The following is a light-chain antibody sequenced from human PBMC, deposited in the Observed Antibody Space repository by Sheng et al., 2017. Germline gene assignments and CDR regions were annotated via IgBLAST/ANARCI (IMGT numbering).Light chain of an antibody. CDR3: ASYAGDFGLV. J-gene: IGLJ3*02. Sequence: QSTLTQPAAVSGSPGQAITISCTGTKSDVGSYSLVSWYQQRPGNTPKLIIFEVARRPSGVSSRFSGSKSGNTASLTISGLQADDEAAYYCASYAGDFGLVFGG. CDR1: KSDVGSYSL. CDR2: EVA. V-gene: IGLV2-23*02.